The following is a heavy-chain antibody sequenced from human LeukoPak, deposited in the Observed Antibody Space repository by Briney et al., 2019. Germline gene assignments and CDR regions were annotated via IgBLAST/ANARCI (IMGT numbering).Heavy chain of an antibody. CDR1: GFTFSSYG. V-gene: IGHV3-23*01. J-gene: IGHJ4*02. CDR3: AKDLSSGSRRAY. CDR2: ITGTGHIT. D-gene: IGHD6-19*01. Sequence: GGTLRLSCAASGFTFSSYGMSWVRQAPGKGLEWVSAITGTGHITYYADSVKGRFTISRDNSKNALYLQMNSLRAEDTGVYYCAKDLSSGSRRAYWGQGTLVTVSS.